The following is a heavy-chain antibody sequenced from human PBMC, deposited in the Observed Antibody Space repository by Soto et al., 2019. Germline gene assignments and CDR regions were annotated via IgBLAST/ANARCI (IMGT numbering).Heavy chain of an antibody. CDR3: ARDRDDYGSGNYYNRIDF. CDR1: GGIFSTYA. CDR2: IIPLFGTP. J-gene: IGHJ4*02. Sequence: QVRLVQSGAEVKKPGSSVKVSCKASGGIFSTYAISWLRQAPGQGLEWMGGIIPLFGTPNYAQRFQGRVTITADESTSTAYMDLSRLRSEDTAVYYCARDRDDYGSGNYYNRIDFWGQGTLVTVSS. V-gene: IGHV1-69*01. D-gene: IGHD3-10*01.